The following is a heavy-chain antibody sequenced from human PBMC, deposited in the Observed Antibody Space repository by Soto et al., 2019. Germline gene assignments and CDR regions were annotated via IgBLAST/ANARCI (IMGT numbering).Heavy chain of an antibody. D-gene: IGHD4-17*01. J-gene: IGHJ6*02. V-gene: IGHV1-2*04. CDR1: GYTFTGYY. CDR2: INPNSGGT. CDR3: ARDLLTRSPYGDYRNYYGMDV. Sequence: ASVKVSCKASGYTFTGYYMHWVRQAPGQGLEWMGWINPNSGGTNYAQKFQGWVTMTRDTSISTAYMELSRLRSDDTAVYYCARDLLTRSPYGDYRNYYGMDVWGQGTTVTVPS.